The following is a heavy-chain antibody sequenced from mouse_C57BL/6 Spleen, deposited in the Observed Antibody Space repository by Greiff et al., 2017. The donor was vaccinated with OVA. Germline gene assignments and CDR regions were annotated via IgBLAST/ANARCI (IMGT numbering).Heavy chain of an antibody. CDR2: IWRGGST. V-gene: IGHV2-5*01. J-gene: IGHJ4*01. CDR3: AKTITTVVGDYAMDY. Sequence: VQLQQSGPGLVQPSQSLSITCTVSGFSLTSYGVHWVRQSPGKGLEWLGVIWRGGSTDYNAAFMSRLTITKDNSKSQVFFKMNSLQADDTTIYYCAKTITTVVGDYAMDYWGQGTSVTVSS. D-gene: IGHD1-1*01. CDR1: GFSLTSYG.